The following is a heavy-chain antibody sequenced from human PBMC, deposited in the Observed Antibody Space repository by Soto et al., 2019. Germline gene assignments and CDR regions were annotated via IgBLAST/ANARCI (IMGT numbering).Heavy chain of an antibody. CDR1: GFTLSSYG. Sequence: GGSLRLSCAASGFTLSSYGMHWVRQAPGKGLEWVSRINRDGSSTSYADSVKGRFTISRDSAKNTLYLQMNSLRAEDTAVYYCARDPAPIGWYDYRGQGTLVTVSS. CDR2: INRDGSST. CDR3: ARDPAPIGWYDY. V-gene: IGHV3-74*01. J-gene: IGHJ4*02. D-gene: IGHD6-19*01.